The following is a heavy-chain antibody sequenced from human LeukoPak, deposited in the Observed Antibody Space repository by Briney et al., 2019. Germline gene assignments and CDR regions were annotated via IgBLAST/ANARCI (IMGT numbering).Heavy chain of an antibody. CDR3: ARAISEPPRTTCDAFDI. V-gene: IGHV1-2*02. J-gene: IGHJ3*02. D-gene: IGHD1-14*01. CDR1: GYTFTGYY. CDR2: INPNSGGT. Sequence: ASVKVSCKASGYTFTGYYMHWVRQAPGQGLEWMGWINPNSGGTNYAQKFQGRVTMTRDTSISTAYMELSRLRSDDTAVYYCARAISEPPRTTCDAFDIWGQGTMVTVSS.